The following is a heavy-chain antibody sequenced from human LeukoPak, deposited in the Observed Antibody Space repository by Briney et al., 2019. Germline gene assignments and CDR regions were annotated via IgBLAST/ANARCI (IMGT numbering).Heavy chain of an antibody. J-gene: IGHJ4*02. CDR3: ARDNGIAARFFDY. CDR1: GGSISSGAYY. D-gene: IGHD6-6*01. Sequence: SETLSLTCTVSGGSISSGAYYWSWLRQHPGKGLEWIGYIYYSGSTYYNPSLKSRVTIAVDTSKNQFSLKLSSVTAADTAVYYCARDNGIAARFFDYWGQGTLVTVSS. CDR2: IYYSGST. V-gene: IGHV4-31*03.